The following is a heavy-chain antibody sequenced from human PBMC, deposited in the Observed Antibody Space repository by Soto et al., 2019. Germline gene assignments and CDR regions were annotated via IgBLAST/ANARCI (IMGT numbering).Heavy chain of an antibody. CDR3: AKDHVQQWLADHFDY. D-gene: IGHD6-19*01. J-gene: IGHJ4*02. CDR1: GFTFSSYA. Sequence: GGSLRLSCAASGFTFSSYAMSWVRQAPGKGLEWVSAISGSGGSTYYADSVKGRFTISRDNSKNTLYLQMSSLRAEDTAVYYCAKDHVQQWLADHFDYWGQGTLVTVSS. CDR2: ISGSGGST. V-gene: IGHV3-23*01.